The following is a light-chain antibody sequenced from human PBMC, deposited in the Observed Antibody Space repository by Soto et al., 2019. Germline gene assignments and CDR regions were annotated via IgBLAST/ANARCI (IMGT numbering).Light chain of an antibody. CDR1: QGISNY. Sequence: DIQMTQSPSSLSASVGDRVTITCRASQGISNYLAWYQQKPGKVPKLLIYAASTFQSGVPSRFSGSGSGTDFTLTISSLQPEDVATYYCQKYNSAPPEVTFGPGTKVDIK. J-gene: IGKJ3*01. CDR2: AAS. CDR3: QKYNSAPPEVT. V-gene: IGKV1-27*01.